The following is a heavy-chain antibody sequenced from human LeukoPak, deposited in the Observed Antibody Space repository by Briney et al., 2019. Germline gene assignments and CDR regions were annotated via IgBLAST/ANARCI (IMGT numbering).Heavy chain of an antibody. V-gene: IGHV3-33*01. D-gene: IGHD4-11*01. Sequence: PGRSLRLSCAASGFTFSNYGMHWIRQAPDKGLEWVAVIWHDGSNKYYADSVKGRFTISRDNSENTLYLQMNSLRAEDTAVYYCARTNERYSNYNLFDYWGQGTLVTVSS. CDR2: IWHDGSNK. J-gene: IGHJ4*02. CDR1: GFTFSNYG. CDR3: ARTNERYSNYNLFDY.